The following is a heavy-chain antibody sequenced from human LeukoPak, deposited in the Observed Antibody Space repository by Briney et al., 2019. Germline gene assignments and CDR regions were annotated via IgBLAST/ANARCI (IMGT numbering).Heavy chain of an antibody. CDR3: AKDEGSGSYYNQFDY. J-gene: IGHJ4*02. V-gene: IGHV3-30-3*01. CDR1: GFTFSSYA. D-gene: IGHD3-10*01. CDR2: ISYDGSNK. Sequence: GRSLRLSCAASGFTFSSYAMHWVRQAPGKGLEWVAVISYDGSNKYYADSVKGRFTISRDNSKNTLYLQMNSLRAEDTAVYYCAKDEGSGSYYNQFDYWGQGTLVTVSS.